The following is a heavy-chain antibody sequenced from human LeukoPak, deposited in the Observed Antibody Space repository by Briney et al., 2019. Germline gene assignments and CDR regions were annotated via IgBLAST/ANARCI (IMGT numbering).Heavy chain of an antibody. V-gene: IGHV3-23*01. CDR2: ISGSGDST. CDR3: ARNISSGWYVDY. J-gene: IGHJ4*01. D-gene: IGHD6-19*01. Sequence: GGSLRLSCAVSGFTFSSYAMSWVRQAPGKGLEWVSGISGSGDSTSYADSAKGRFSVSRDNSKNTLYLQMNSLRAEDTALYYCARNISSGWYVDYWGPGTLVTVSS. CDR1: GFTFSSYA.